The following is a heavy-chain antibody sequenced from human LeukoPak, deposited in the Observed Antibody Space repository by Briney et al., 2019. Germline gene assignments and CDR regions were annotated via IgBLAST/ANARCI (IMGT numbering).Heavy chain of an antibody. V-gene: IGHV3-64*01. Sequence: PGGSLRLSCAASGFTFSNYPMHSVRQAPGKGLEYVSSILGDGSSTSYANSVQGRFTISRDNSRNTLYLQMGSLSAGDMAVYYCARDGTSGWHFDYWGQGTLVTVSS. CDR2: ILGDGSST. J-gene: IGHJ4*02. D-gene: IGHD6-19*01. CDR3: ARDGTSGWHFDY. CDR1: GFTFSNYP.